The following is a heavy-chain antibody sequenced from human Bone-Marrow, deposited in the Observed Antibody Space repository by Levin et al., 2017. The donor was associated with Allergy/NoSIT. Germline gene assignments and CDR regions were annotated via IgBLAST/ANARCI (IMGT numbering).Heavy chain of an antibody. J-gene: IGHJ4*02. CDR3: ARVGIVAATGMGYFDH. D-gene: IGHD6-19*01. CDR2: IYYSGST. Sequence: PGGSLRLSCTVSGGSISSYYWSWIRQPPGKGLEYIGYIYYSGSTNYSPSLKSRVTISVDTSKNQFFLKLSSVTAADTAVYYCARVGIVAATGMGYFDHWGQGTLVTVS. V-gene: IGHV4-59*01. CDR1: GGSISSYY.